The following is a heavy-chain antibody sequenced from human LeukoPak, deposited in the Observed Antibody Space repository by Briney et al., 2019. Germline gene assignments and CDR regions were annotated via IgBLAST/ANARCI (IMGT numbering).Heavy chain of an antibody. D-gene: IGHD6-6*01. CDR2: IKTDGTGT. V-gene: IGHV3-74*01. CDR3: ARDRPRNWFD. CDR1: GFSISVHW. J-gene: IGHJ5*02. Sequence: PGGSLRLSCAASGFSISVHWMHWVRHAPGKGLEWVSFIKTDGTGTTYADSVKGRFIISRDNARNTLYLEMNSLRAEDTAVYYCARDRPRNWFDWGQGTLASVSS.